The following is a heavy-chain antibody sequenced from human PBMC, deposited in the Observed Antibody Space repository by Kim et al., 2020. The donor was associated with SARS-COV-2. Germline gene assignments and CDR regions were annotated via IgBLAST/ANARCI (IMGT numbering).Heavy chain of an antibody. CDR2: ISAYNGNT. J-gene: IGHJ6*02. D-gene: IGHD3-10*01. V-gene: IGHV1-18*01. CDR1: GYTFTSYG. CDR3: ARDKLRITMVRGVRNYYYGMDV. Sequence: ASVKVSCKASGYTFTSYGISWVRQAPGQGLEWMGWISAYNGNTNYAQKLQGRVTMTTDTSTSTAYMELRSLRSDDTAVYYCARDKLRITMVRGVRNYYYGMDVWGQGTTVTVSS.